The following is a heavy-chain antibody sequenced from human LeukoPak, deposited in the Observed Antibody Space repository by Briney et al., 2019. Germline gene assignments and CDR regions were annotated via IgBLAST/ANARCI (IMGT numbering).Heavy chain of an antibody. CDR1: GGSISSYY. J-gene: IGHJ3*02. D-gene: IGHD6-19*01. V-gene: IGHV4-59*01. Sequence: PSETLSLTCTVSGGSISSYYWSWFRQTPGKGLEWVGYIYYSGSTNYNPSLKSRVTISVDTSENQFSLKLSSVTAADTAVYYCARGLAGYSGGDDAFDTWGQGIMVTVSS. CDR2: IYYSGST. CDR3: ARGLAGYSGGDDAFDT.